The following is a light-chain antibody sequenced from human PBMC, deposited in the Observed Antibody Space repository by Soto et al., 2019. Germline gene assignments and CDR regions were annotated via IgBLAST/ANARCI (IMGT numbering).Light chain of an antibody. Sequence: QSALTQPASVSGSPGQSITISCTGTSSDVGGYNYVSWYQQHPGKVPKLMIYDVSNRPSGVSNRFSGSKSGNTASLTISGLQAEDEADYYCSSYTSISTYVFGIGTKLTVL. CDR3: SSYTSISTYV. V-gene: IGLV2-14*03. J-gene: IGLJ1*01. CDR1: SSDVGGYNY. CDR2: DVS.